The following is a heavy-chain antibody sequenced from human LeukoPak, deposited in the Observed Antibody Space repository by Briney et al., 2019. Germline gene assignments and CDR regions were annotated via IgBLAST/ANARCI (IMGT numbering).Heavy chain of an antibody. D-gene: IGHD1-26*01. CDR2: MFSGGYT. V-gene: IGHV3-53*01. J-gene: IGHJ4*02. Sequence: PGGSLRLSCTASGLSVRNEYMSWVRQTPGKGLEWVAVMFSGGYTSYADSVKGRFTISRDNSKNTLYLQMNSLRAEDTAVYYCARDHEWGRAYFDYWGQGTLVTVSS. CDR1: GLSVRNEY. CDR3: ARDHEWGRAYFDY.